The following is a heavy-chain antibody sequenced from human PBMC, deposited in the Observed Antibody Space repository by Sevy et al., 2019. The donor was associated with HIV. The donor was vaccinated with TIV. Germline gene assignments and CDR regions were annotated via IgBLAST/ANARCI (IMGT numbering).Heavy chain of an antibody. J-gene: IGHJ4*02. D-gene: IGHD2-21*02. CDR1: GGSISSYY. CDR2: IYTSGTT. CDR3: AREALGGNLGWDYLDY. Sequence: SETLSLTCTVSGGSISSYYWSWIRQPAGKGLEWIGRIYTSGTTNHNPSLKSRVTMAVETSKNQFSRKLSSVTAADTAVYYCAREALGGNLGWDYLDYRGQGTLVTVSS. V-gene: IGHV4-4*07.